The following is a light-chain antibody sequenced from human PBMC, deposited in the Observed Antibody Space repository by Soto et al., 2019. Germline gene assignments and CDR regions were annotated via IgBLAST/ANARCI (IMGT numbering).Light chain of an antibody. Sequence: QSVLTQPASVSGSPGQSITISCTGTSSDVGGYNYVSWYQQHPGKAPKLIIYDVSNRPSGVSNRFSRSKSGNTASLTISGLQAEDEADYYCSSYTSSSTLVFGGGTKLTVL. CDR2: DVS. J-gene: IGLJ2*01. V-gene: IGLV2-14*03. CDR1: SSDVGGYNY. CDR3: SSYTSSSTLV.